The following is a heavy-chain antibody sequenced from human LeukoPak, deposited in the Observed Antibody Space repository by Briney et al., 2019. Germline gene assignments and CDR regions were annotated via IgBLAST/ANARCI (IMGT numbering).Heavy chain of an antibody. CDR1: GYTFTGYY. CDR2: INPNSGGT. D-gene: IGHD5-12*01. J-gene: IGHJ6*02. V-gene: IGHV1-2*02. CDR3: ASRGYDYYYYYGMDV. Sequence: ASVKVSCKASGYTFTGYYMHWVRQAPGQGLEWMGWINPNSGGTNYAQKFQGRVTMTRDTSISTAYMELSRLRSDDTAVYYCASRGYDYYYYYGMDVWGQGTTVTASS.